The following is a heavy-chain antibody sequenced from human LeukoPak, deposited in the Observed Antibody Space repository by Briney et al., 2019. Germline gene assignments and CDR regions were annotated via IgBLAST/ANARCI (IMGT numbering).Heavy chain of an antibody. CDR2: INPNSGGT. J-gene: IGHJ5*02. D-gene: IGHD4-17*01. V-gene: IGHV1-2*02. Sequence: ASVKVSCKASGYTFTGYYMHWVRQAPGQGLEWMGWINPNSGGTNYARKFQGRVTMTRDTSISTAYMELSRLRSDDTAVYYCARVLTRGTVTRFDPWGQGTLVTVSS. CDR3: ARVLTRGTVTRFDP. CDR1: GYTFTGYY.